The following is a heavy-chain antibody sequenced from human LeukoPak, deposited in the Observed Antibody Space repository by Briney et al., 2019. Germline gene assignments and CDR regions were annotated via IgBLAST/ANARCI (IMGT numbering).Heavy chain of an antibody. CDR2: IYHSGST. J-gene: IGHJ5*02. Sequence: SGTLSLTCAVSGGSISSSNWWSWVRQPPGKGLEWIGEIYHSGSTNYNPSLKSRVTISVDKSKNQFSLKLSSVTAADTAVYYCARRGRVRGINNWFDPWGQGTLVTVSS. CDR3: ARRGRVRGINNWFDP. V-gene: IGHV4-4*02. CDR1: GGSISSSNW. D-gene: IGHD3-10*01.